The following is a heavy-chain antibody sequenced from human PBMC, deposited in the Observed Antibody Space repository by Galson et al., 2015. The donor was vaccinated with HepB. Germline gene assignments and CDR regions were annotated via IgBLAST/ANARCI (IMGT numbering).Heavy chain of an antibody. Sequence: SVKVSCKASGYTFTSYGISWVRQAPGQGLEWMGWISAYNGNTNYAQKLQGRVTMTTDTSTSTAYMELRSLRSDDTAVYYCARDLYDFWSGYYHTSAFDIWGQGTMVTVSS. CDR2: ISAYNGNT. V-gene: IGHV1-18*01. CDR3: ARDLYDFWSGYYHTSAFDI. CDR1: GYTFTSYG. D-gene: IGHD3-3*01. J-gene: IGHJ3*02.